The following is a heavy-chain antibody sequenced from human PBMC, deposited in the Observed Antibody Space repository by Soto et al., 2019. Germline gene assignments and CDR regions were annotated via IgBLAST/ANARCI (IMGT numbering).Heavy chain of an antibody. CDR2: ISDDGSNK. D-gene: IGHD2-15*01. CDR3: AKDRARYCGGGSCYSIFDY. Sequence: QVQLVESGGGVVQPGRSLRLSCAASGFTFSSYGMHWVRQAPGKGLEWVAGISDDGSNKYYADSVKGRFTISRDNSKNTLYLQMNSLRAEDTAVYYCAKDRARYCGGGSCYSIFDYWGQGTLVTVSS. V-gene: IGHV3-30*18. J-gene: IGHJ4*02. CDR1: GFTFSSYG.